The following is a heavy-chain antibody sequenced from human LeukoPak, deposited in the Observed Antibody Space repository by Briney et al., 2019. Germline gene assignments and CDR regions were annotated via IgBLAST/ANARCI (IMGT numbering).Heavy chain of an antibody. CDR2: INHSGST. V-gene: IGHV4-34*01. CDR3: ASPGIAARPGDYGDYPEWGY. D-gene: IGHD4-17*01. Sequence: SETLSLTCAVYGGSFSGYYWSWIRQPPGKGLEWIGEINHSGSTNYNPSLKSRVTISVDTSKNQFSQKLSSVTAADTAVYYCASPGIAARPGDYGDYPEWGYWGQGTLVTVSS. CDR1: GGSFSGYY. J-gene: IGHJ4*02.